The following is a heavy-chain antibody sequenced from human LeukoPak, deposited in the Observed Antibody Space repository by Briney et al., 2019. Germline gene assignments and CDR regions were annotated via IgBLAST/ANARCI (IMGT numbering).Heavy chain of an antibody. CDR1: GGSISSYY. CDR2: IYYSGST. CDR3: ARAPLGYTYGPFDY. D-gene: IGHD5-18*01. Sequence: SETLSLTCTVSGGSISSYYWSWIRQPPGKGLGWIGYIYYSGSTNYNPSLKSRVTISVDTSKNQFSLKLSSVTAADTAVYYCARAPLGYTYGPFDYWGQGTLVTVSS. V-gene: IGHV4-59*01. J-gene: IGHJ4*02.